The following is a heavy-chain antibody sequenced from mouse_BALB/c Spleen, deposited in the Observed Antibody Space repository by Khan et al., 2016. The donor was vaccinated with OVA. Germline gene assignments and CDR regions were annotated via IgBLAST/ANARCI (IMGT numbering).Heavy chain of an antibody. Sequence: VQLKQSGPELVKPGALVKISCKASGYTFTAYDINWVKQRPGQGLEWIGWIYPGDGSTKYNENFKDKATLTADKSSNTAYIQSSSLTSEISAGYFCAREGLRGVAMDYWGQGTSVSVSS. J-gene: IGHJ4*01. CDR1: GYTFTAYD. D-gene: IGHD2-4*01. V-gene: IGHV1S56*01. CDR3: AREGLRGVAMDY. CDR2: IYPGDGST.